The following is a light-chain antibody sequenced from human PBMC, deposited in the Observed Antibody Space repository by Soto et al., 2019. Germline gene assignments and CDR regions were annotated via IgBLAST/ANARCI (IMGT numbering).Light chain of an antibody. CDR3: QQYGSSWWT. V-gene: IGKV3-20*01. J-gene: IGKJ1*01. CDR2: GAS. CDR1: QSVSSSY. Sequence: EIVLTQSPGTLSLSPGERATLSCRASQSVSSSYLAWYQQKPGQAPRLLIYGASSRATGIPDRFSGSGFGTDFTLTISRLEPEDFAVYYCQQYGSSWWTFGQGTKVDIK.